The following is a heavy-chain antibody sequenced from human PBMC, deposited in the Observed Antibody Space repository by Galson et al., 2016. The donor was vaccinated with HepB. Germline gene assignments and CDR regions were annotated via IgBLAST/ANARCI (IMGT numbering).Heavy chain of an antibody. Sequence: SETLSLTCTVSGGSVDNYYWSWIRQPPGRELQYIGRIFSTGSTEYNPSLKGRVTISVDTSKTQFSLKLTSMTAADTAVYYCARLPKTGAYCDPWGQGTLVTVSS. J-gene: IGHJ5*02. D-gene: IGHD1-26*01. CDR2: IFSTGST. CDR1: GGSVDNYY. V-gene: IGHV4-59*02. CDR3: ARLPKTGAYCDP.